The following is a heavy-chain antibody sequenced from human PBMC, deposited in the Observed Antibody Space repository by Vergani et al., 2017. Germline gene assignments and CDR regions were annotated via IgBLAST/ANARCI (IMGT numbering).Heavy chain of an antibody. J-gene: IGHJ4*02. V-gene: IGHV3-23*01. CDR3: AKKGFCVTSSCYTTPMDTLQY. Sequence: EVQLLESGGGLVQPGGSLRLPCAASGFSFSDYAMSWVRQAPGKGLECVAAISGSGSTNYYADSVKGRFTVSRDNSKNTLFLQMNSLRAEDTAVYYCAKKGFCVTSSCYTTPMDTLQYWGQGALVTVSS. CDR1: GFSFSDYA. D-gene: IGHD2-2*01. CDR2: ISGSGSTN.